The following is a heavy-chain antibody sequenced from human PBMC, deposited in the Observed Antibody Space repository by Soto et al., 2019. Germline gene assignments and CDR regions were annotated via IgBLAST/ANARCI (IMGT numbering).Heavy chain of an antibody. V-gene: IGHV4-59*08. CDR1: GGSISSYY. Sequence: ASETLSLTCTVSGGSISSYYWSWIRQPPGKGLEWIGYIYHSGSSNYNPSLKSRVTISVDTSKNQFSLKLSSVTAADTAVYYCARLRQCSSTSCYGWFDPWGQGTLVTVSS. D-gene: IGHD2-2*01. CDR2: IYHSGSS. J-gene: IGHJ5*02. CDR3: ARLRQCSSTSCYGWFDP.